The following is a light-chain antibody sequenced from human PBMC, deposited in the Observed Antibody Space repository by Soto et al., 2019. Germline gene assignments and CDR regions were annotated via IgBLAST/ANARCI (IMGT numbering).Light chain of an antibody. V-gene: IGKV3-20*01. CDR3: QQYGSSPLT. J-gene: IGKJ4*01. CDR2: GAS. Sequence: SPCTLSVSHGGSLRLSCRASQSLSTNLAWYQQKPGQAPRLLNYGASTRDTHIPDRFSGSGSGTEFTLRISRVEPDDFAVYYCQQYGSSPLTVGGGTKVDIK. CDR1: QSLSTN.